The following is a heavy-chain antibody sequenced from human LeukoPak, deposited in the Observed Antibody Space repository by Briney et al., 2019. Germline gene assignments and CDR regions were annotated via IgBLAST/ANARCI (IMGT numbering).Heavy chain of an antibody. CDR1: GGSISSYY. J-gene: IGHJ4*02. D-gene: IGHD2-2*02. CDR3: ARHGRYPFFDY. CDR2: IYHSGST. Sequence: SETLSLTCTVSGGSISSYYWSWIRQPPGKGLEWIGSIYHSGSTYYNPSLKSRVTISVDTSKNQFSLKLSAVTGADTAVYYCARHGRYPFFDYWGQGTLVTVSS. V-gene: IGHV4-59*08.